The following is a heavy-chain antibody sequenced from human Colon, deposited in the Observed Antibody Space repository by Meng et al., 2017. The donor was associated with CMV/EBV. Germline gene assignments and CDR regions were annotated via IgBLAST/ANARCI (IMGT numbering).Heavy chain of an antibody. Sequence: GESLKISCAASGFIFSDYRMDWIRQAPGKGLEWVARIRHKAGGYTTEYAASVRVRFTVSRDDSKNSLYLQMSSLRTEDTAVYHCTRDGGSYDFADYWGQGTLVTVSS. V-gene: IGHV3-72*01. CDR2: IRHKAGGYTT. CDR3: TRDGGSYDFADY. D-gene: IGHD1-26*01. CDR1: GFIFSDYR. J-gene: IGHJ4*02.